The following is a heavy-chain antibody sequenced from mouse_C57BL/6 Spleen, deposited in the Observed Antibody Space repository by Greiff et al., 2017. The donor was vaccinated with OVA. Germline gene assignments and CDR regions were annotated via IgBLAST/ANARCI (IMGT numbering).Heavy chain of an antibody. D-gene: IGHD1-1*02. J-gene: IGHJ4*01. CDR2: IDPSDSYT. Sequence: QVQLQQPGAELVMPGASVKLSCKASGYTFTSYWMHWVKQRPGQGLEWIGEIDPSDSYTNYNQKFKGKSTLTVDKSSSTAYMQLSSLTSEDSAVYYCARGSDGYYAMDYWGQGTSVTVSS. CDR1: GYTFTSYW. CDR3: ARGSDGYYAMDY. V-gene: IGHV1-69*01.